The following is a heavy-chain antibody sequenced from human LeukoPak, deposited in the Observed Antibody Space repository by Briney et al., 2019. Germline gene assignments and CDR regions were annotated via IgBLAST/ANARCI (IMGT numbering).Heavy chain of an antibody. D-gene: IGHD5-12*01. V-gene: IGHV3-66*01. CDR1: GFTVSSNY. J-gene: IGHJ2*01. CDR2: IYSGGST. CDR3: ARGGLRNWYFDL. Sequence: GGSLRLSCAASGFTVSSNYMSWVRQAPGKGLEWVSVIYSGGSTYYADSVKGRFTISRDNAKNTVYLEMNSLRAEDTAVYYCARGGLRNWYFDLWGRGTLVTVSS.